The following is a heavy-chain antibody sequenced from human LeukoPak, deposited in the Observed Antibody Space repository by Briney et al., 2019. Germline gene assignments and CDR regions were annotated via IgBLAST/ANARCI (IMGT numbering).Heavy chain of an antibody. J-gene: IGHJ6*03. Sequence: GASVKVSCKAYGYTFTSYDINWVRQATGQGLEWMGWMNPNSGNTGYAQKFQGRVTITRNTSISTAYMELSSLRSEDTALYYCARIPPAIYCVGPSCSDYYYYMDVWGKGTTVTVSS. CDR3: ARIPPAIYCVGPSCSDYYYYMDV. CDR1: GYTFTSYD. D-gene: IGHD2-21*01. V-gene: IGHV1-8*03. CDR2: MNPNSGNT.